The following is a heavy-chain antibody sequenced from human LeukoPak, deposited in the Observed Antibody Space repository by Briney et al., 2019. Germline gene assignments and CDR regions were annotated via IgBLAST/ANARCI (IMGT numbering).Heavy chain of an antibody. V-gene: IGHV3-48*03. CDR2: ISSSSSTI. CDR3: AKDRPIDY. CDR1: GFTFSSYE. Sequence: GGSLRLSCAASGFTFSSYEMNWVRQAPGKGLEWVSYISSSSSTIYYADSVKGRFTISRDNAKNSLYMQMNSLRAEDTAVYYCAKDRPIDYWGQGTLVTVSS. J-gene: IGHJ4*02.